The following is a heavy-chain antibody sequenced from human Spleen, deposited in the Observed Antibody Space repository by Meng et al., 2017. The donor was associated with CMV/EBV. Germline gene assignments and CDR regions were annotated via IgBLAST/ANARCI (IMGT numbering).Heavy chain of an antibody. CDR2: LSSGSDYK. J-gene: IGHJ4*02. V-gene: IGHV3-21*01. D-gene: IGHD2-2*01. CDR3: ALAPAATFFVDS. Sequence: CAASRIPFSTYYMNWVRQAPGKGLEWVSSLSSGSDYKYYADSVKGRFTISRDNAKNSVYLQMDSLRAEDTAVYYCALAPAATFFVDSWGQGTLVTVSS. CDR1: RIPFSTYY.